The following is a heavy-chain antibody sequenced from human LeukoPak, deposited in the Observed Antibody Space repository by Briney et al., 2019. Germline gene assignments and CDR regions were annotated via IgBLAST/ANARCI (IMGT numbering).Heavy chain of an antibody. CDR1: GGTFNSYA. CDR2: IIPIFGTA. D-gene: IGHD1-26*01. J-gene: IGHJ4*02. CDR3: ARGNGGSYYFDY. Sequence: SVKVSCKASGGTFNSYAISWVRQAPGQGLEWMGRIIPIFGTANYAQKFQGRDTITTDESTSTAYMELSSLRSEDTAVYYCARGNGGSYYFDYWGQGTLVTVSS. V-gene: IGHV1-69*05.